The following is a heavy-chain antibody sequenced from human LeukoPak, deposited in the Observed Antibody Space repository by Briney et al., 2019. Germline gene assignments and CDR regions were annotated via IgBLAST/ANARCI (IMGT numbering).Heavy chain of an antibody. D-gene: IGHD6-13*01. J-gene: IGHJ5*02. V-gene: IGHV1-46*01. CDR2: INPGGGNT. Sequence: GASVKVSCKASGYTFTNYYIHWVRQAPGQGLEWMGLINPGGGNTNYAQNFQGRVTMTRDMSTNTFYMELSSLRFEDTAVYYCARDVSHSGSRDAWWFDPWGQGTLVTVSS. CDR1: GYTFTNYY. CDR3: ARDVSHSGSRDAWWFDP.